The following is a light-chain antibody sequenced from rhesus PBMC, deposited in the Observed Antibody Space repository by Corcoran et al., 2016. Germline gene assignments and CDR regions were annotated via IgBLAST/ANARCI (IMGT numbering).Light chain of an antibody. CDR3: LQYNSDPFT. CDR2: EAS. CDR1: QCISNF. J-gene: IGKJ3*01. V-gene: IGKV1-43*02. Sequence: DIQMTQSPSSLSASVGDRVTITCRASQCISNFFSWYQQKPGKAPKLLIYEASTLQGWCQSRFSGSGSGKDLHFPIISLQPEDFATYYCLQYNSDPFTFGPGTKLDIK.